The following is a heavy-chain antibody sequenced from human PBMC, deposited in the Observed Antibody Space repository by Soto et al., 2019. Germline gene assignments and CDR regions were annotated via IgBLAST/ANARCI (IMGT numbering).Heavy chain of an antibody. V-gene: IGHV3-21*01. CDR3: ARDPSDCSSTSCWGYYALDV. D-gene: IGHD2-2*01. CDR2: ISSSGTYI. CDR1: GFTFSTYS. Sequence: GGSLRLSCVGSGFTFSTYSINWVRQAPGKGLEWVSSISSSGTYIHYADSLKGRFTISRDNAKNSLYLQMISLRAEDTAVYYCARDPSDCSSTSCWGYYALDVWGQGTTVTVSS. J-gene: IGHJ6*02.